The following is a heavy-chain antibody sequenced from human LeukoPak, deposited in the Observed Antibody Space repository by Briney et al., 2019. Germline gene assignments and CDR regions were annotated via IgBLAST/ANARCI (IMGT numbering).Heavy chain of an antibody. CDR2: INHSGST. J-gene: IGHJ4*02. CDR3: ARGLLSHSSSQGDY. D-gene: IGHD6-13*01. V-gene: IGHV4-34*01. Sequence: SETLSLTCAVYGGSFSGYYWSWIRQPPGEGLEWIGEINHSGSTNYNPSLKSRVTISVETSKNQFSLKLSSVTAANTAVYYCARGLLSHSSSQGDYWGQGTLVTVSS. CDR1: GGSFSGYY.